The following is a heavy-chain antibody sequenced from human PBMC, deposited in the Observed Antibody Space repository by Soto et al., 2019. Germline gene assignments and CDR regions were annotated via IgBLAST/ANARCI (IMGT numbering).Heavy chain of an antibody. Sequence: SVKVSCKASGGTFSSYAISWVRQAPGQGLEWMGGIIPIFGTANYAQKFQGRVTITADKSTSTAYMELSSLRSEDTAVYYCARKALAVGGLSYYGMDVWGPGTTVTVSS. CDR3: ARKALAVGGLSYYGMDV. V-gene: IGHV1-69*06. J-gene: IGHJ6*02. D-gene: IGHD6-19*01. CDR2: IIPIFGTA. CDR1: GGTFSSYA.